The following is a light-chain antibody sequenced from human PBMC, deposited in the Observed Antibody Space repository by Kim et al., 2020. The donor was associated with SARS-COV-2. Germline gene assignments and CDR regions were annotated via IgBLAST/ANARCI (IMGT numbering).Light chain of an antibody. CDR1: NSGRKR. J-gene: IGLJ3*02. V-gene: IGLV3-21*04. Sequence: APGVTARITCGAKNSGRKRVHWYQQKPGQATVLLIYYDSDRPSGIPERFAGSNSGNTATLTISRVEAGDEADYYCQVWDRSSDHWVFGGGTQLTVL. CDR3: QVWDRSSDHWV. CDR2: YDS.